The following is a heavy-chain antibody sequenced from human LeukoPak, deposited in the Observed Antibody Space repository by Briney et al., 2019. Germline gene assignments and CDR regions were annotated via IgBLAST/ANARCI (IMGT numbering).Heavy chain of an antibody. CDR3: ARHGGFYFDY. J-gene: IGHJ4*02. V-gene: IGHV4-39*01. CDR2: TSHSGST. Sequence: SETLSLTCTVSGGSISSSSYYWGWIRQPPGEGLEWIGQTSHSGSTSYTPSLKSRVTISVDRSKNQFSLRLGSMTAADTAVYYCARHGGFYFDYWGQGTLVTVSS. CDR1: GGSISSSSYY. D-gene: IGHD3-3*01.